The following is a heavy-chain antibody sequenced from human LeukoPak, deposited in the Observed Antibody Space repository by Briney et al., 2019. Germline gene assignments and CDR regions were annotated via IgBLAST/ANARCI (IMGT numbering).Heavy chain of an antibody. Sequence: GGSLRLSCAASGFTFSSYEMNWVRQAPGKGLEWVSSISSSSSYIYYADSVKGRFTISRDNAKNSLYLQMNSLRAEDTAVYYCARDHTGTRADYWGQGTLVTVSS. D-gene: IGHD1-7*01. CDR1: GFTFSSYE. V-gene: IGHV3-21*01. CDR3: ARDHTGTRADY. J-gene: IGHJ4*02. CDR2: ISSSSSYI.